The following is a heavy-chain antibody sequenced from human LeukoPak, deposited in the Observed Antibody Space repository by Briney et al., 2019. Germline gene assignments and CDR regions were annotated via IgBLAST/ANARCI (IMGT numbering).Heavy chain of an antibody. CDR2: ISYDGSNK. D-gene: IGHD3-22*01. CDR1: GFTFSSYG. Sequence: PGGSLRLSCAASGFTFSSYGMHWVRQAPGKGLEWVAVISYDGSNKYYADSVKGRFTISRDNSKNTLYLQMNSLRAEDTAVYYCARDPSGGDYYDSNSQLDYWGQGTLVTVSS. CDR3: ARDPSGGDYYDSNSQLDY. V-gene: IGHV3-30*03. J-gene: IGHJ4*02.